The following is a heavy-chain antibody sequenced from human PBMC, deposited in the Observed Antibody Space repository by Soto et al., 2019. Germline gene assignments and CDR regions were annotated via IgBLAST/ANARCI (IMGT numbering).Heavy chain of an antibody. D-gene: IGHD5-12*01. Sequence: QVQLQQWGAGLLKPSETLSLTCAVYGGSFSGYYCSWIRQPPGKGLEWIGEINHSGSTNYNPSLKSRVTISVDTSKTQFSLKLSSVTAADTAVYYCARVRSSYVPLWGRGTLVTVFS. CDR2: INHSGST. J-gene: IGHJ4*02. CDR1: GGSFSGYY. V-gene: IGHV4-34*01. CDR3: ARVRSSYVPL.